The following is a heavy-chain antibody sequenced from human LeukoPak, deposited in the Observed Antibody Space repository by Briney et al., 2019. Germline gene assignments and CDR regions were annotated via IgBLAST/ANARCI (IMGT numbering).Heavy chain of an antibody. D-gene: IGHD2-21*01. Sequence: GGSLRLSCAASGFTFSDWYMNWVRQAPGKGLEWISCIGTSSTNTHYADSVKGRFTISRDNTKNSVHLQLKNVRAEDAAVYYCARPCGGDCSFLDIWGQGTMVTVSS. J-gene: IGHJ3*02. CDR2: IGTSSTNT. CDR1: GFTFSDWY. V-gene: IGHV3-11*01. CDR3: ARPCGGDCSFLDI.